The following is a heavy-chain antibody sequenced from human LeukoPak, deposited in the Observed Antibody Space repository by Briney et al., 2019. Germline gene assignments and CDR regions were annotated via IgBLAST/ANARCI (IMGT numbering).Heavy chain of an antibody. CDR1: GFTFSSYG. Sequence: HPGGSLRLSCAASGFTFSSYGMHWVRQAPGKGLEWVAVISYDGSNKYYADSVKGRFTISRDNSKNTLYLQMNSLRAEDTAVYYCARDLRSSQLWHHTIYYYYGMDVWGQGTTVTVSS. J-gene: IGHJ6*02. V-gene: IGHV3-30*19. CDR2: ISYDGSNK. CDR3: ARDLRSSQLWHHTIYYYYGMDV. D-gene: IGHD5-18*01.